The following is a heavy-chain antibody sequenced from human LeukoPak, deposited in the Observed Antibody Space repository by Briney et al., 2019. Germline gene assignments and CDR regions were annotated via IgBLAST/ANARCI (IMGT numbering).Heavy chain of an antibody. V-gene: IGHV1-46*01. J-gene: IGHJ3*02. D-gene: IGHD3-10*01. CDR3: ARRGPLVGDAFDI. Sequence: ASVNVSCKASGYTFTSYYMHWVRQAPGQGLEWMGIINPSGGSTSYAQKFQGRVTMTRDTSTSTVYMELSSLRSEDTAVYYCARRGPLVGDAFDIWGQGTMVTVSS. CDR2: INPSGGST. CDR1: GYTFTSYY.